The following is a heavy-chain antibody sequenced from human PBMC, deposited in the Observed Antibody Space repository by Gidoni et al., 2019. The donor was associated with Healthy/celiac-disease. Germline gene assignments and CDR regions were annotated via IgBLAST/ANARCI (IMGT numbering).Heavy chain of an antibody. V-gene: IGHV4-59*01. CDR2: IYYRGST. J-gene: IGHJ6*02. D-gene: IGHD2-15*01. CDR1: GGSISSYY. CDR3: ARDMGGPPGHYYGMDV. Sequence: VQLQESRPGLVKPSATLSLTCTVSGGSISSYYWSWIRQPPGKGLEWIGYIYYRGSTNYNPSLKSRVTISVDTSKNQFSLKLSSVTAADTAVYYCARDMGGPPGHYYGMDVWGQGTTVTVSS.